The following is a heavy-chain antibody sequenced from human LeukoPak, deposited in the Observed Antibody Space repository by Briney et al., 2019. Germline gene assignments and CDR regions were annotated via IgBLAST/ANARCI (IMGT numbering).Heavy chain of an antibody. CDR1: GYSFSNYW. Sequence: GESLKTSCEGSGYSFSNYWIGWVRQMPGKGLEWMGNIYPDESNTRYSPSFQGQVTISADKSISTAYLQWSSLKASDTAIYYCARHEGGGWHIGYWGQGTLVTVSS. D-gene: IGHD6-19*01. J-gene: IGHJ4*02. CDR2: IYPDESNT. CDR3: ARHEGGGWHIGY. V-gene: IGHV5-51*01.